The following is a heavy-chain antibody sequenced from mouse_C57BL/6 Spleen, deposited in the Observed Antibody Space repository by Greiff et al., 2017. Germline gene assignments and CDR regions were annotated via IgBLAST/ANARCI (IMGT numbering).Heavy chain of an antibody. V-gene: IGHV6-3*01. D-gene: IGHD1-1*01. J-gene: IGHJ2*01. CDR3: TFYYYGRYFDY. Sequence: DVMLVESGGGLVQPGGSMKLSCVASGFTFSNYWMNWVRQSPEKGLEWVAQIRLKSDNYATHYAESVKGRFTISRDDSKSSVYLQMNNLRAEDTGIYYCTFYYYGRYFDYWGQGTTLTVSS. CDR2: IRLKSDNYAT. CDR1: GFTFSNYW.